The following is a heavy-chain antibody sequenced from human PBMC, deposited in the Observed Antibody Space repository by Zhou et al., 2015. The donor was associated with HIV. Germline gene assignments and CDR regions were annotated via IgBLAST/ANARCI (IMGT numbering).Heavy chain of an antibody. CDR1: GYPFIDYY. CDR2: IDPKSGGA. D-gene: IGHD3-22*01. CDR3: ARWLPGVGLGQVYYXIMVLDV. Sequence: QVQLVQSGAEVKKPGASIKVSCKTSGYPFIDYYLHWVRQAPGQRLEWMGRIDPKSGGARYGHKFQGRVTMTTNASMTTVYMELRGLTSDDTALYFCARWLPGVGLGQVYYXIMVLDVVGPRVPRSPSP. J-gene: IGHJ6*02. V-gene: IGHV1-2*06.